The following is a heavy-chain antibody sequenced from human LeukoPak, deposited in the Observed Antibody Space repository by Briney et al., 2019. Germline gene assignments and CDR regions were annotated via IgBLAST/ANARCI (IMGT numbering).Heavy chain of an antibody. CDR2: ISGTGT. CDR3: AKVHGDSLLDL. V-gene: IGHV3-23*01. J-gene: IGHJ5*02. Sequence: GGSLRLSCAASGFPFSNFAMNWVRQAPGKGLEWVSTISGTGTYYLDSVKGRFTISRDNSMNTLYLQMNSLRAEDTALYYCAKVHGDSLLDLWGQGTLVTVSS. D-gene: IGHD5-24*01. CDR1: GFPFSNFA.